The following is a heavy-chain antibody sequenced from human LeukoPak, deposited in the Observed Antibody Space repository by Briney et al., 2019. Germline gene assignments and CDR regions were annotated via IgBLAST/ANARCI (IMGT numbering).Heavy chain of an antibody. D-gene: IGHD3-10*01. CDR1: GFIFTNYG. Sequence: PGTSLRLSCAASGFIFTNYGMHWVRQAPGKGLEGVAAIWHDGSNKYYADSVKGRFTISRDSSKNTLYLQMNSLRAEDTAVYYCARDPSVRWFGEPQFDYWGQGILVTVSS. J-gene: IGHJ4*02. V-gene: IGHV3-33*01. CDR3: ARDPSVRWFGEPQFDY. CDR2: IWHDGSNK.